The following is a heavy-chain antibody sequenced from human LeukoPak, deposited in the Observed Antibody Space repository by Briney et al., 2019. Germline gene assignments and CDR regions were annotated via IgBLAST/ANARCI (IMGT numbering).Heavy chain of an antibody. Sequence: GGSLRLSCAASGFTFSSYWMSWVRQAPGKGLEWVSAISGSGGSTYYADSVKGRFTISRDNSKNTLYLQMNSLRAEDTAVYYCATYCSSTSCSKRAFDYWGQGTLVTVSS. D-gene: IGHD2-2*01. CDR2: ISGSGGST. CDR1: GFTFSSYW. J-gene: IGHJ4*02. V-gene: IGHV3-23*01. CDR3: ATYCSSTSCSKRAFDY.